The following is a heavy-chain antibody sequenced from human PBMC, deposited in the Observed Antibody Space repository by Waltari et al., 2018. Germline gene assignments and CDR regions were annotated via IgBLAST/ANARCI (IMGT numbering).Heavy chain of an antibody. CDR1: GFTFSSYG. Sequence: QVQLVESGGGVVQPGRSLRLSCAASGFTFSSYGMHWVRQAPGKGLEWVAVRWYDGTKKYYADAVKGRFTIARDNSKNTLYLQMNSLRAEDTAVYYCAKDLPTAAVDGMDVWGQGTTVTVSS. CDR3: AKDLPTAAVDGMDV. D-gene: IGHD2-2*01. J-gene: IGHJ6*02. CDR2: RWYDGTKK. V-gene: IGHV3-33*06.